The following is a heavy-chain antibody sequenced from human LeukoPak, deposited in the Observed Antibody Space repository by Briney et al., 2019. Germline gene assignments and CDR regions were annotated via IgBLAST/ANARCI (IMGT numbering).Heavy chain of an antibody. CDR2: ISGSGGST. CDR3: ARTDDYCSGGSCYSGWFDP. J-gene: IGHJ5*02. CDR1: GFTFSSYA. V-gene: IGHV3-23*01. Sequence: GGSLRLSCAASGFTFSSYAMSWVRQAPGKGLEWVSAISGSGGSTYYADSVKGRFTISRDNSKNTLYLQMNSLRAEDTAVYYCARTDDYCSGGSCYSGWFDPWGQGTLVTVSS. D-gene: IGHD2-15*01.